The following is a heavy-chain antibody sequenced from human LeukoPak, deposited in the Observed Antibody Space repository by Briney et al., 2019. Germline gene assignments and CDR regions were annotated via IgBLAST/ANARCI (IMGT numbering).Heavy chain of an antibody. CDR3: ASILHYCSSTSCHNDAFDI. V-gene: IGHV1-69*13. CDR1: GGTFSSYA. CDR2: IIPSFGTA. D-gene: IGHD2-2*01. J-gene: IGHJ3*02. Sequence: EASVKVSCKASGGTFSSYAISWVRQAPGQGLEWMGGIIPSFGTANYAQKFQGRVTITADESTSTAYMELSSLRSEDTAVYYCASILHYCSSTSCHNDAFDIWGQGTMVTVSS.